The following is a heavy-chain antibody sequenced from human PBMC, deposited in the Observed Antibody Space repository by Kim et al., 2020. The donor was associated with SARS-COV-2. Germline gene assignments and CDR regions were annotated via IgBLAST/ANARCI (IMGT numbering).Heavy chain of an antibody. V-gene: IGHV1-46*01. CDR1: GYTFTSYY. J-gene: IGHJ6*02. Sequence: ASVKVSCKASGYTFTSYYMHWVRQAPGQGLEWMGIINPSGGSTSYAQKFQGRVTMTRDTSTSTVYMELSSLRSEDTAVYYCARDERCSGGSCPPGMDVWGQGTTVTVSS. CDR3: ARDERCSGGSCPPGMDV. D-gene: IGHD2-15*01. CDR2: INPSGGST.